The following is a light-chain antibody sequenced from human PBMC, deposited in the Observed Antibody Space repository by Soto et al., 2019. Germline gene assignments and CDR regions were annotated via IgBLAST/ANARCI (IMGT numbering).Light chain of an antibody. V-gene: IGKV3-11*01. CDR3: QQLSNGHLR. CDR2: DAS. Sequence: EFVLRQSPATLSLSPGERATLSCRASQSVSSYLAWYQQKPGQAPRLLIYDASNRATGIPARFSGSGSGTDFTLPISSLEPEDFAFYYCQQLSNGHLRFGQGTKVDI. CDR1: QSVSSY. J-gene: IGKJ1*01.